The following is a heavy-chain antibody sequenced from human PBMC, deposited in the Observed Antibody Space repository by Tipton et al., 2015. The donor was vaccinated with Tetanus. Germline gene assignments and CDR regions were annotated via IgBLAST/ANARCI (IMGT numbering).Heavy chain of an antibody. V-gene: IGHV3-30-3*01. Sequence: SLRLSCAASGFMFSSYAMHWVRQAPGKGLEWVAAISYEGSNAYYGESVKGRLTISRDNSKKTLYLEVNSLRTEDTAVYYCIGWLSGVGYWGQGTLVTVSS. D-gene: IGHD3-3*01. CDR3: IGWLSGVGY. CDR2: ISYEGSNA. J-gene: IGHJ4*02. CDR1: GFMFSSYA.